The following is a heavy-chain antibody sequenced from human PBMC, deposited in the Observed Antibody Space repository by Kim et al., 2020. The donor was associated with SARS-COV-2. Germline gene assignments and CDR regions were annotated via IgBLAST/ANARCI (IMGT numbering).Heavy chain of an antibody. D-gene: IGHD4-17*01. Sequence: SETLSLTCTVSGGSISSSSYYWGWIRQPPGKGLEWIGSIYYSGSTYYNPSLKSRVTISVDTSKNQFSLKLSSVTAADTAVYYCARDGPTVTGYWGQGTLVTVSS. CDR2: IYYSGST. CDR1: GGSISSSSYY. J-gene: IGHJ4*02. V-gene: IGHV4-39*07. CDR3: ARDGPTVTGY.